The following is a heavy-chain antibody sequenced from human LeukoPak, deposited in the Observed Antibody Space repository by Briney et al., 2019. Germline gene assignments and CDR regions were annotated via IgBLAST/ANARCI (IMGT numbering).Heavy chain of an antibody. Sequence: SETLSLTCAVYGGSFSGYYWSWVRQPPGKGLEWIGKIKHRGSTNYNPSLKSRVTISVYTSKTQFSLKLTSVTAADTAVYYCARGKAMDVWGHGTTVTVSS. CDR2: IKHRGST. CDR1: GGSFSGYY. J-gene: IGHJ6*02. CDR3: ARGKAMDV. V-gene: IGHV4-34*01.